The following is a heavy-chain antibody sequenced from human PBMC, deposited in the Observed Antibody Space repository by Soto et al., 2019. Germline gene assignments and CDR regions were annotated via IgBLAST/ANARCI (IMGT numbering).Heavy chain of an antibody. J-gene: IGHJ4*02. CDR1: GGSFSGYS. CDR3: VRGQWLDNY. V-gene: IGHV4-34*01. Sequence: QVQLQQWGAGLLKPSETLSLTCAVYGGSFSGYSWTWIRQPPGKGLEWIGEINHSGSTNYNPSLKSRVTISVDTSKKQFSLKLSSVTAADTAVYYCVRGQWLDNYWGQGTLVTVSS. D-gene: IGHD6-19*01. CDR2: INHSGST.